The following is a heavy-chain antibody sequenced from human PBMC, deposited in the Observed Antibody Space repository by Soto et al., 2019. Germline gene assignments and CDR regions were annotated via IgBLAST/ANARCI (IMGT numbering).Heavy chain of an antibody. V-gene: IGHV3-23*01. CDR1: GFTLSSYA. Sequence: GGSLRLSCAASGFTLSSYAMSWVRQAPGKGLEWVSAISGSGGSTYYADSVKGRFTISRDNSKNTLYLQMNSLRAEDTAVYYCAKVYCSGGSCYSGQYYYYYMDVWGKGTTVTVSS. CDR2: ISGSGGST. D-gene: IGHD2-15*01. J-gene: IGHJ6*03. CDR3: AKVYCSGGSCYSGQYYYYYMDV.